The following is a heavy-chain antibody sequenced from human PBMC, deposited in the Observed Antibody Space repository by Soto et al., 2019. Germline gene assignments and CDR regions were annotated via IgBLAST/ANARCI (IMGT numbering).Heavy chain of an antibody. CDR1: GYTFTSYD. J-gene: IGHJ6*02. CDR2: MNPNSGNT. D-gene: IGHD6-13*01. CDR3: ARRGYSSSWYYYYYYGMDV. Sequence: QVQLVQSGAEVKKPGASVKVSCKASGYTFTSYDINWVRQATGQGLEWMGWMNPNSGNTGYAQKFQGRVTMTRNTSINTAYMELSILRSEDTAVYYCARRGYSSSWYYYYYYGMDVWGQGTTVTVSS. V-gene: IGHV1-8*01.